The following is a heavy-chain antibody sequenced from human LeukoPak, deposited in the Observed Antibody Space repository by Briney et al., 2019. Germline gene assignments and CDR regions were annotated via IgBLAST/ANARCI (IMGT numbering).Heavy chain of an antibody. CDR3: ARDPGTAMVTVSGPNWFDP. V-gene: IGHV3-48*03. CDR2: ISSSGSTI. J-gene: IGHJ5*02. CDR1: GFTLSIYE. D-gene: IGHD5-18*01. Sequence: GGSPRLSSAASGFTLSIYEMNCVRQDPGKGLEWVSYISSSGSTIYYADSVKGRFTISRDNAKNSLYLQMNSLRAEDTAVYYCARDPGTAMVTVSGPNWFDPWGQGTLVTVSS.